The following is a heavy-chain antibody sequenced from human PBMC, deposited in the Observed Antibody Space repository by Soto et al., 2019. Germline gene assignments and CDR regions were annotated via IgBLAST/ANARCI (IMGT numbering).Heavy chain of an antibody. CDR2: INAGNANT. J-gene: IGHJ4*02. Sequence: GASVKVSCKASGYTFTSYAMHWVRQAPGQRLEWMGWINAGNANTKYSQKFQGRVTITRDTSASTAYMELSSLRSEDTAVYYCARGIAVAYPVDYWGQGTLVTVSS. CDR1: GYTFTSYA. CDR3: ARGIAVAYPVDY. D-gene: IGHD6-19*01. V-gene: IGHV1-3*01.